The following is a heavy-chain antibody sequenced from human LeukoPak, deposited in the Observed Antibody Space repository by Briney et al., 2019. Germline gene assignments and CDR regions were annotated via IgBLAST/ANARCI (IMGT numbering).Heavy chain of an antibody. D-gene: IGHD3-10*01. J-gene: IGHJ4*02. CDR2: IYYSGST. V-gene: IGHV4-31*03. CDR1: GGSISSGGYY. Sequence: PSQTLSLTCTVSGGSISSGGYYWSWIRQHPGKGLEWIGYIYYSGSTYYNPSLKSRVTISVDTSKNQFSLKLSSVTAADTAVYYCARGYTSGSYSSLGYWGQGTLVTVSS. CDR3: ARGYTSGSYSSLGY.